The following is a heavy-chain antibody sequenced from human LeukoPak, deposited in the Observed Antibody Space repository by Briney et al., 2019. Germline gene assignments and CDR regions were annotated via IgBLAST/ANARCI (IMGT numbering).Heavy chain of an antibody. V-gene: IGHV5-51*01. J-gene: IGHJ3*02. CDR3: ARPRQHCSSTSCPFDI. D-gene: IGHD2-2*01. Sequence: SGESLKISCKGSGYTFTDHWIAWVRQMPGKGLEWMGLIYPDDSDIRYSPSFQGQVTFSADKSITTAYLQWSSLKASDTAMYYCARPRQHCSSTSCPFDIWGQGTVVTVSS. CDR2: IYPDDSDI. CDR1: GYTFTDHW.